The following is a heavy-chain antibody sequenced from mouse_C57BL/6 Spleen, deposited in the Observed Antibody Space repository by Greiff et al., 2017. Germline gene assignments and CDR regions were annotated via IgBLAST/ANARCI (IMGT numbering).Heavy chain of an antibody. D-gene: IGHD3-3*01. Sequence: QVQLKQSRAELVKPGASVKISCKASGYAFSSYWMNWVKQRPGKGLEWIGQIYPGDGDTNYNGKFKGKATLTADKSSSTAYMQLSSLTSEDSAVYFCARRAGTDAMDYWGQGTSVTVSS. CDR2: IYPGDGDT. CDR3: ARRAGTDAMDY. CDR1: GYAFSSYW. J-gene: IGHJ4*01. V-gene: IGHV1-80*01.